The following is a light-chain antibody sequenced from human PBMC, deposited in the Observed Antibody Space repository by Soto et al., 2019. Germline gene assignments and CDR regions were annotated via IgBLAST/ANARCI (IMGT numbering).Light chain of an antibody. CDR2: GAS. V-gene: IGKV3-15*01. Sequence: EIVMTQSPATLSVSPGERATLSCRASQSVSSNLAWYQQKPGQAPRLLIYGASTRATGIPARFSGSGSGTEFTLSSSSLESIVFAVYYCQQYNNRPRTTFGQGTKLEIK. CDR1: QSVSSN. CDR3: QQYNNRPRTT. J-gene: IGKJ2*01.